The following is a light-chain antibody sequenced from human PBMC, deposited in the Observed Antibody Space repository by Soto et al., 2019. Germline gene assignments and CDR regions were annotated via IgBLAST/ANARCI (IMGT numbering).Light chain of an antibody. CDR1: QSVSSSY. J-gene: IGKJ1*01. V-gene: IGKV3-20*01. Sequence: ERVLTQSPGAPSMSPGERATLSRRASQSVSSSYLAWYQQKPGQAPRLLIYGASSRATGIPDRFSGSGSGTDFTLTISRLEPEDFAVYYCQQYGSSPRTFGQGTKVDIK. CDR2: GAS. CDR3: QQYGSSPRT.